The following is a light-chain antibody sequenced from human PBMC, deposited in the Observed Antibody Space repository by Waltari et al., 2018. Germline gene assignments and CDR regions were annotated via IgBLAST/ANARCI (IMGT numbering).Light chain of an antibody. CDR3: QAWDTSTAVV. Sequence: SYDLTQQPSVSVSPGQTASLTCPGHEFNTKYVSWYQQKPGQTPVLVIYQDTKRPSGIPERFSGSTSGNIATLTISGTQAMDEADYYCQAWDTSTAVVFGGGTKLTVL. V-gene: IGLV3-1*01. CDR2: QDT. J-gene: IGLJ3*02. CDR1: EFNTKY.